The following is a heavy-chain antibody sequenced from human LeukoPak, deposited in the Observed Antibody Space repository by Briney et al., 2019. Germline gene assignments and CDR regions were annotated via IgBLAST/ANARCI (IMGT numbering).Heavy chain of an antibody. J-gene: IGHJ4*02. V-gene: IGHV4-34*01. D-gene: IGHD3-16*01. Sequence: SETLSLTCAVYGGSFSGYYWSWIRQPPGKGLEWIGEINHSGSTNYNPSLKSRVTISVHTSKNQFSLKLSSVPAADPAVYYCARQALGAYYFDYWGQGTLVTVSS. CDR3: ARQALGAYYFDY. CDR1: GGSFSGYY. CDR2: INHSGST.